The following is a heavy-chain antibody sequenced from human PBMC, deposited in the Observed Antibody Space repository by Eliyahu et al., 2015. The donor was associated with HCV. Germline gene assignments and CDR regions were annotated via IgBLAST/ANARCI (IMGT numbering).Heavy chain of an antibody. D-gene: IGHD6-19*01. CDR2: IDPSNSYT. CDR3: ARHLGVAGAEDY. V-gene: IGHV5-10-1*03. Sequence: EVQLVQSGAEVKKPGESLRISCQGSGYIFXDFWIIWVRQMPGKGLEWMGRIDPSNSYTNYGPSSQGHVTISADKSINTAYLQWNSLKASDTAMYYCARHLGVAGAEDYWGQGTLVTVSS. J-gene: IGHJ4*01. CDR1: GYIFXDFW.